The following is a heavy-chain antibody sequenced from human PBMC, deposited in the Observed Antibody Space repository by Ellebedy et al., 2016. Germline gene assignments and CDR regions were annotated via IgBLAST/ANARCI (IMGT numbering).Heavy chain of an antibody. CDR2: ISWDSAVI. V-gene: IGHV3-9*01. CDR1: GFTFNDYA. CDR3: AKRTMDYFYH. Sequence: GGSLRLSXAGSGFTFNDYALHWVRQAPGKGLEWVSGISWDSAVIGYGGSVKGRFTISKDSAKNYLYLQMNSLRPEDTAFYYCAKRTMDYFYHWGQGTLVTVSS. D-gene: IGHD4/OR15-4a*01. J-gene: IGHJ4*02.